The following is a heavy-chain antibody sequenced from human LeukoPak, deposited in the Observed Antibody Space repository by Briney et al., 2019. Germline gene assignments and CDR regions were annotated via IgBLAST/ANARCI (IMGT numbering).Heavy chain of an antibody. V-gene: IGHV3-15*01. CDR3: TTGVTMVRGAKTDF. D-gene: IGHD3-10*01. J-gene: IGHJ4*02. CDR1: GFSFGRAW. Sequence: GGSLRLSCVASGFSFGRAWLSWVRQAPGKGLEWVGRIKSKTDGGTIDYGAPVKGRFTISRDDSKTTVYLQMDSLKTEDTAVYYCTTGVTMVRGAKTDFWGQGTLVAVS. CDR2: IKSKTDGGTI.